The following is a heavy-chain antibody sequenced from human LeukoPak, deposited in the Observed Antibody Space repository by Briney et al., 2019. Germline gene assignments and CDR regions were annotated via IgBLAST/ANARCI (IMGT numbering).Heavy chain of an antibody. V-gene: IGHV3-7*01. D-gene: IGHD3-3*01. Sequence: PGTSLRLSCAASGFTFSSYWKTWVRQAPGKGLEWVANIKQDGSDEYYVDSVKGRFTISRDNAKNSLYLQMNSLRAEDTAVYYCARDVTTIFGGHNYWGQGTLVTVSS. CDR3: ARDVTTIFGGHNY. J-gene: IGHJ4*02. CDR2: IKQDGSDE. CDR1: GFTFSSYW.